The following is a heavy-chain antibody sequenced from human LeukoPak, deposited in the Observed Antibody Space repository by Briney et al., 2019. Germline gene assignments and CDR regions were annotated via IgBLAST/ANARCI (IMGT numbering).Heavy chain of an antibody. V-gene: IGHV1-2*02. D-gene: IGHD6-13*01. CDR2: INPNSGGT. CDR1: GYTFTGYY. CDR3: ASVRSSSHYYYYVDV. Sequence: ASVKVSCKASGYTFTGYYMHWVRQAPGQGLEWMGWINPNSGGTNYAQKFQGRVTMTRDTSISTAYMELSRLRSDDTAVYYCASVRSSSHYYYYVDVWGKGTTVTVSS. J-gene: IGHJ6*03.